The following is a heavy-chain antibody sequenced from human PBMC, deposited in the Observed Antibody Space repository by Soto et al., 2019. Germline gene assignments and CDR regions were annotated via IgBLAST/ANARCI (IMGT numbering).Heavy chain of an antibody. Sequence: VQLQESGPGLVKPSETRSLSCDVSGASLLSSYWSWVRQPAGKGLEWIGHIFSSGRTSYNPSLKSRVTMSVDTPNNKFSLNLKSVTAADTAVYYCAKGWDVKYFDHWGQGARVTVSS. J-gene: IGHJ4*02. CDR2: IFSSGRT. D-gene: IGHD1-26*01. CDR1: GASLLSSY. CDR3: AKGWDVKYFDH. V-gene: IGHV4-4*07.